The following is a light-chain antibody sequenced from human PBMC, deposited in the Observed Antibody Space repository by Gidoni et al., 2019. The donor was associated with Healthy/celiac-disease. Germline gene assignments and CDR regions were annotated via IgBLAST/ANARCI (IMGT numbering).Light chain of an antibody. V-gene: IGKV2-28*01. CDR1: QSLLHSNGYNY. CDR3: MQALQTPLT. J-gene: IGKJ4*01. Sequence: DIVMTQSPLYLPVTPGEPASISCRSSQSLLHSNGYNYLDWYLQKPVPSPPLLFYLGSNRASGVPDSFSGSGSGTDFTLKLSRVDAEYVGVYYCMQALQTPLTFXGXTKVXIK. CDR2: LGS.